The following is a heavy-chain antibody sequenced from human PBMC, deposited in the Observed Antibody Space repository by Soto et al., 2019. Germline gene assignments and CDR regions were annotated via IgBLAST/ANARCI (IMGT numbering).Heavy chain of an antibody. CDR3: ARDWYSKRRLYYYYYYGMDV. D-gene: IGHD4-4*01. V-gene: IGHV1-69*12. Sequence: QVQLVQSGAEVKKPGSSVKVSCKASGGTFSSYAISWVRQAPGQGLEWMGGIIPIFGTANYAQKFQGRVTITADESTSTAYMELSSLRSEDTAVYYCARDWYSKRRLYYYYYYGMDVWGQGTTVTVSS. J-gene: IGHJ6*02. CDR1: GGTFSSYA. CDR2: IIPIFGTA.